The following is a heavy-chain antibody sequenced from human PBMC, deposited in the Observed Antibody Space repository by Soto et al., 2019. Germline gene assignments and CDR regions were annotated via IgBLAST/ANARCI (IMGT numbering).Heavy chain of an antibody. CDR2: IYYSGST. Sequence: QVQLQESGPGLVKPSETLSLTCTVSGGSISSYYWSWIRQPPGKGLEWIGYIYYSGSTNYNPSLKSRVTISVDTSKNQFSLKLSSVTAADTAVYYCARSYNDYGDHTLGYWYFDLWGRGTLVTVSS. J-gene: IGHJ2*01. CDR3: ARSYNDYGDHTLGYWYFDL. V-gene: IGHV4-59*01. CDR1: GGSISSYY. D-gene: IGHD4-17*01.